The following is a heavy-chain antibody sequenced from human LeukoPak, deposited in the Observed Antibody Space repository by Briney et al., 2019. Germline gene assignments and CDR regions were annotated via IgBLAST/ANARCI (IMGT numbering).Heavy chain of an antibody. CDR2: INQDGNEK. V-gene: IGHV3-7*01. CDR1: GFTLSTYW. J-gene: IGHJ4*02. CDR3: ARDFRNAGDY. Sequence: GGSLRLSCAASGFTLSTYWINWVRQAPGKGLEGVAVINQDGNEKYYVDSVRGRFTISRDNAKNSLYLQMNSLRAEDTAVYYCARDFRNAGDYWGQGTLVTVSS.